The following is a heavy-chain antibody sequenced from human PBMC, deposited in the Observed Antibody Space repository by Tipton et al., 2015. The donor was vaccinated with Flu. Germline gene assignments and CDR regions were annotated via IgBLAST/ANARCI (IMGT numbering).Heavy chain of an antibody. J-gene: IGHJ4*02. CDR2: IKSDESRT. V-gene: IGHV3-74*03. CDR3: AREHYSSGWLTFDS. D-gene: IGHD6-25*01. CDR1: GFILSDSW. Sequence: GSLRLSCSGFGFILSDSWMHWVRQAPGKGLMWVSRIKSDESRTSYADSVKGRFTISRDNSKNTVYLQMNSLRAEDTAVYYCAREHYSSGWLTFDSWGQGTLVTVSS.